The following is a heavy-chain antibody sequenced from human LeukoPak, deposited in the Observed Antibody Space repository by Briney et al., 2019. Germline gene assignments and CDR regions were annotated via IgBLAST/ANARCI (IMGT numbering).Heavy chain of an antibody. CDR1: GFTFSSYA. J-gene: IGHJ4*02. Sequence: GGSLRLSCAASGFTFSSYAMHWVRQAPGKGLEWVAVISYDGSNKYYADSVKGRFTISRDNSKNTLYLQMNSLRAEDTAVYYCARDPAVDTAMVRYYFDYWGQGTLVTVSS. CDR3: ARDPAVDTAMVRYYFDY. CDR2: ISYDGSNK. V-gene: IGHV3-30-3*01. D-gene: IGHD5-18*01.